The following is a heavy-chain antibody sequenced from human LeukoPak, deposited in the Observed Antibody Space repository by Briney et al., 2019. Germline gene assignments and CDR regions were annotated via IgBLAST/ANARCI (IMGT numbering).Heavy chain of an antibody. CDR2: IKQDGSEK. V-gene: IGHV3-7*01. Sequence: GGSLRLSCAASGFTFSSYWMSWVRQAPGKGLEWVANIKQDGSEKYYVDSVKGRLTISRDNAKNSLYLQMNSLRAEDTAVYYCARGRGPKLRSPTPAYYFDYWGQGPLVTVSS. D-gene: IGHD1-7*01. CDR3: ARGRGPKLRSPTPAYYFDY. CDR1: GFTFSSYW. J-gene: IGHJ4*02.